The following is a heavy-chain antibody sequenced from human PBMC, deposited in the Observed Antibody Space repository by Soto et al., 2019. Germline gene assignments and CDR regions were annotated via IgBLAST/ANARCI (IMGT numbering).Heavy chain of an antibody. D-gene: IGHD3-16*02. CDR1: GGSFSGYY. CDR2: INHSGST. V-gene: IGHV4-34*01. Sequence: QVQLQQWGAGLLKPSETLSLTCAVYGGSFSGYYWSWIRQPPGKGLEWIGEINHSGSTNYNPSLKSRVTISVDTSKNQFSLKLSSVTAADTAVYYCARSRPRNYVWGSYRHPDFDYWGQGTLVTVSS. CDR3: ARSRPRNYVWGSYRHPDFDY. J-gene: IGHJ4*02.